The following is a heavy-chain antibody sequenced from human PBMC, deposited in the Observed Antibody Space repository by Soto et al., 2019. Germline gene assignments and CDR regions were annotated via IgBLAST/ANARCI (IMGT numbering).Heavy chain of an antibody. CDR3: AREEMVRGVYVDY. V-gene: IGHV4-31*03. J-gene: IGHJ4*02. CDR1: GGSISSGGYY. D-gene: IGHD3-10*01. CDR2: IYYSGST. Sequence: SETLSLTCTVSGGSISSGGYYWSWIRQHPGKGLEWIGYIYYSGSTYYNPSLKSRVTISVDTSKNQFSLKLSSVTAADTAVYYCAREEMVRGVYVDYWGQGTLVTVSS.